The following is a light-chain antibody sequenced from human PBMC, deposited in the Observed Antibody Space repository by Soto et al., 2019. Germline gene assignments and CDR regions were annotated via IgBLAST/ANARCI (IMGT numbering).Light chain of an antibody. Sequence: EIVLTQSPGTLSLSPGERATLSCRASQSVSDNYLAWYQQKPGQAPRLLIYSASIRVTGVPDRFSGSGSGTDFTLTISRLEPEDFAVYYCQQYDSSPQWTFGQGTKVDIK. V-gene: IGKV3-20*01. CDR1: QSVSDNY. CDR3: QQYDSSPQWT. J-gene: IGKJ1*01. CDR2: SAS.